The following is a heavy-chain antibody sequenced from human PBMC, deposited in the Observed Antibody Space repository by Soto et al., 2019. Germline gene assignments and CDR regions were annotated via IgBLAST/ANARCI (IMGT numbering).Heavy chain of an antibody. D-gene: IGHD2-15*01. V-gene: IGHV4-59*01. J-gene: IGHJ4*02. CDR2: IYYSGSP. CDR3: ARAGAATLSDY. Sequence: QVQLQESGPGLVKPSETLSLTCSVSGGSINNYYCRWIRQPPGKGLEWIGYIYYSGSPNYNPSLKTRVTLSVDTSKNQSSLNLSSVTAADTAVYYCARAGAATLSDYGGQGTLVTVSS. CDR1: GGSINNYY.